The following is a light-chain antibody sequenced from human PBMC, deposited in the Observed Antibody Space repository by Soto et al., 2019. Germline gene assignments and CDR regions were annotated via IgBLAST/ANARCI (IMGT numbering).Light chain of an antibody. J-gene: IGKJ2*01. Sequence: DIQMTQYPSSLSASVGDRVTITCRASQSISNYLNWYQQKPGKAPKLLIYAASSLQSGVPSRFSGSGSGTDCTLTISSLQPEDFATFYCQQTYSTPYTFGQGNNLEMK. CDR1: QSISNY. CDR2: AAS. V-gene: IGKV1-39*01. CDR3: QQTYSTPYT.